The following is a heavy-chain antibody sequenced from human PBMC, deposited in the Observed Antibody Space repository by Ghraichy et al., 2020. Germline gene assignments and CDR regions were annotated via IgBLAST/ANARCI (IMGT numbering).Heavy chain of an antibody. J-gene: IGHJ6*02. CDR1: GFTFSSYW. V-gene: IGHV3-7*01. Sequence: GGSLRLSCAASGFTFSSYWMSWVRQAPGKGLEWVANIKQDGSEKYYVDSVKGRFTISRDNAKNSLYLQMNSLRAEDTAVYYCASDSYGLYYYYGMDVWGQGTTVTVSS. CDR2: IKQDGSEK. CDR3: ASDSYGLYYYYGMDV. D-gene: IGHD5-18*01.